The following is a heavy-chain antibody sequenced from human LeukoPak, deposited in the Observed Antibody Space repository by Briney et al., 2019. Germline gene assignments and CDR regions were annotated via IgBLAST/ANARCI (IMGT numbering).Heavy chain of an antibody. Sequence: ASVKVSCKASGYTFTSYGISWVRQAPGQGLEWMGWISAYNGNTNYAQRLQGRVTMTTDTSTRTAYMELRSLRSDDTAVYYCARVPRDNYDILTGYYPYYFDYWGQGTLVTVSS. V-gene: IGHV1-18*01. CDR2: ISAYNGNT. CDR3: ARVPRDNYDILTGYYPYYFDY. D-gene: IGHD3-9*01. CDR1: GYTFTSYG. J-gene: IGHJ4*02.